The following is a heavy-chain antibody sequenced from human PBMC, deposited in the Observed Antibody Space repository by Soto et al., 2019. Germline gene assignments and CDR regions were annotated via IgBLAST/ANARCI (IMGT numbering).Heavy chain of an antibody. CDR1: GFTFSSYG. V-gene: IGHV3-30*18. CDR3: AKDCHPYGGKAPNFDY. D-gene: IGHD4-17*01. J-gene: IGHJ4*02. CDR2: ISYDGSNK. Sequence: QVQLVESGGGVVQPGRSLRLSCAASGFTFSSYGMHWVRQAPGKGLEWVAVISYDGSNKYYADSVKGRFTISRDNSKNTLYLQMNSLRAEDTAVYYCAKDCHPYGGKAPNFDYWGQGTLVTVSS.